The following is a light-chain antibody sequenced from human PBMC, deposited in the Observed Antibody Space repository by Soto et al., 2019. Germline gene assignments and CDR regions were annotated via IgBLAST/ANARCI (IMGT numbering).Light chain of an antibody. V-gene: IGLV1-47*01. J-gene: IGLJ2*01. CDR2: RND. Sequence: QSVLTQPPSASGTPGQRVTISCSGSNSNIGRNYVYWYRQLPRTAPTLLIYRNDQRPSGVPDRFSGSKSGTSASLAISGLRAEDEADYYCAVWDDGLLATTFGGGTKLTVL. CDR3: AVWDDGLLATT. CDR1: NSNIGRNY.